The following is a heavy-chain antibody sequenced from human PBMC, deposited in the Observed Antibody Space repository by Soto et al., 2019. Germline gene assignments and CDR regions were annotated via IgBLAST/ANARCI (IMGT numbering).Heavy chain of an antibody. CDR1: GDSVSSSDFY. D-gene: IGHD6-6*01. J-gene: IGHJ6*02. CDR3: ARVSKLVAPKDGKRAYFFAMDV. CDR2: VYSTGTT. V-gene: IGHV4-61*08. Sequence: QVLLRESGPGLVKPSETLALTCAVSGDSVSSSDFYWTWIRQPPGKPLAWFGYVYSTGTTSYSPSLKGRVEISVDTSENQFSLKLRSVTAADAAVYFCARVSKLVAPKDGKRAYFFAMDVWGHGTTVTVS.